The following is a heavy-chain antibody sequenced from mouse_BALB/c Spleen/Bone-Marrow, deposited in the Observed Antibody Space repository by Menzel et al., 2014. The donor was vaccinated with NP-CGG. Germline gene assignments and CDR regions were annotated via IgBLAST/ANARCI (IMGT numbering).Heavy chain of an antibody. CDR3: TRSYYAKEGAWFAY. CDR2: INPSNGGT. J-gene: IGHJ3*01. CDR1: GYTFTSYY. V-gene: IGHV1S81*02. Sequence: QVQLQQSGAELVKPGASVKLSCEASGYTFTSYYMYWVKQRPGQGLEWIGGINPSNGGTNFNEKFKSKATLTVDKSSSTAYMQLSSLTSEDSAVYYCTRSYYAKEGAWFAYWGQGTLVTVSA. D-gene: IGHD1-1*01.